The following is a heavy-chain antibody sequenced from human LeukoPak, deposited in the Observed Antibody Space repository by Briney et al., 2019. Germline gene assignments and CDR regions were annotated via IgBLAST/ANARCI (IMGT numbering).Heavy chain of an antibody. CDR2: INSDGSST. CDR3: ARGGYCSSTSCFLIDP. J-gene: IGHJ5*02. CDR1: GFTFSNYA. Sequence: PGGSLRLSCAASGFTFSNYAMTWVRQAPGKGLVWVSRINSDGSSTNYADSVKGRFTISRDNAKNTLYLQMNSLRAEDTAVYYCARGGYCSSTSCFLIDPWGQGTLVTVSS. V-gene: IGHV3-74*01. D-gene: IGHD2-2*01.